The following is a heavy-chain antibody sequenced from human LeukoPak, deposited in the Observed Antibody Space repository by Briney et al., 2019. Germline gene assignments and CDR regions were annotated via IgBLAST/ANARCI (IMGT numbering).Heavy chain of an antibody. D-gene: IGHD5-18*01. CDR1: GGSFIDYY. J-gene: IGHJ4*02. CDR2: INHSRST. V-gene: IGHV4-34*01. CDR3: ARRIEKTAMVDY. Sequence: SETLSLTCAVYGGSFIDYYWSWIRQPPGKGLEWFGEINHSRSTNYNPSLKSRVTISVDTSKNQFSLKLSSVTAADTAVYYCARRIEKTAMVDYWGQGTLVTVSS.